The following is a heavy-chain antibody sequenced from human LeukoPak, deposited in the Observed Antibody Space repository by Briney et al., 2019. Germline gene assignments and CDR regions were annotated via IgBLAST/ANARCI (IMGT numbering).Heavy chain of an antibody. V-gene: IGHV1-69*05. J-gene: IGHJ3*02. CDR1: GGTFSSYA. CDR2: IIPIFGTA. D-gene: IGHD1-26*01. Sequence: ASVKVSCKASGGTFSSYAISWVRQAPGQGLEWMGGIIPIFGTANYAQKFQGRVTMTRDMSTSTVYMELSSLRSEDTAVYYCAKVLGATRRHDAFDIWGQGTMVTVSS. CDR3: AKVLGATRRHDAFDI.